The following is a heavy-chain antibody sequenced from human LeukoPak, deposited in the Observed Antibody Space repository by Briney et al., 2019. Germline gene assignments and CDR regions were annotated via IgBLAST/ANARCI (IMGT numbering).Heavy chain of an antibody. CDR1: GGSISSYY. D-gene: IGHD6-13*01. V-gene: IGHV4-59*12. J-gene: IGHJ4*02. CDR2: IYYSGST. Sequence: SETLSLTCTVSGGSISSYYWSWIRQPPGKGLEWIGYIYYSGSTNYNPSHKSRVTISVDTSKNQFSLKLSSVTAADTAVYYCARDIAAAGHFDYWGQGTLVTVSS. CDR3: ARDIAAAGHFDY.